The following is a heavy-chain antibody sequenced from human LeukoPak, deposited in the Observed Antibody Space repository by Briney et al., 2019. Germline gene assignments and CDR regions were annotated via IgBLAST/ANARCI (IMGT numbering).Heavy chain of an antibody. D-gene: IGHD3-22*01. J-gene: IGHJ3*02. CDR2: ISSSSSTI. CDR3: AREVAWYYDSSGPHDAFDI. Sequence: SGGSLRLSCAASGFTFSSYSMNWVRQAPGKGLEWVSYISSSSSTIYYADSVKGRFTISRDNAKNSLYLQMNSLRAEDTAVYYCAREVAWYYDSSGPHDAFDIWGQGTMVTVSS. CDR1: GFTFSSYS. V-gene: IGHV3-48*04.